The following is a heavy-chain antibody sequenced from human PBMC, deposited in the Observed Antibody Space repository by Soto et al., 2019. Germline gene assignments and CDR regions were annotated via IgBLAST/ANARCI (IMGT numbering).Heavy chain of an antibody. CDR3: AKVSRKGSAIDFDY. D-gene: IGHD3-10*01. Sequence: QVQLVQSGAELKKPGASVKVSCKASGYTFSNYDMNWVRQATGQGPEWIGWVNPNNGDTGYAQRFQGRVTRTTEIPTAPAYMELTSLRSEDTAIYYCAKVSRKGSAIDFDYWGQGTLITVSS. V-gene: IGHV1-8*01. J-gene: IGHJ4*02. CDR1: GYTFSNYD. CDR2: VNPNNGDT.